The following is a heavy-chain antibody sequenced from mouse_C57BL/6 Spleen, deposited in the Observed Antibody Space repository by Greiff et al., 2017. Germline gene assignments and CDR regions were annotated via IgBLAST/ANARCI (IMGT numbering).Heavy chain of an antibody. Sequence: VQRVESGAELARPGASVKMSCKASGYTFTSYTMHWVKQRPGQGLEWIGYINPSSGYTKYNQKFKDKATLTADKSSSTAYMQLSSLTSEDSAVYYCARDGYPFAYWGQGTLVTVSA. CDR1: GYTFTSYT. V-gene: IGHV1-4*01. CDR3: ARDGYPFAY. CDR2: INPSSGYT. J-gene: IGHJ3*01. D-gene: IGHD2-3*01.